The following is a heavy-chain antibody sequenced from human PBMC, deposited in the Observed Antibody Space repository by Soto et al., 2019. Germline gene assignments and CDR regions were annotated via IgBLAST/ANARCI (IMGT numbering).Heavy chain of an antibody. J-gene: IGHJ3*02. CDR1: GGSISSSSYY. D-gene: IGHD5-18*01. V-gene: IGHV4-39*01. Sequence: QLQLQESGPGLVKPSETLSLTCTVSGGSISSSSYYWGWIRQPPGKGLEWIGSIYYSGSTYYNPSLKSRVTISVDTSNYQFSLKLSSVTAADTAVYYCARRVETWIQLWSSPDDAFDIWGQGTMVTVSS. CDR2: IYYSGST. CDR3: ARRVETWIQLWSSPDDAFDI.